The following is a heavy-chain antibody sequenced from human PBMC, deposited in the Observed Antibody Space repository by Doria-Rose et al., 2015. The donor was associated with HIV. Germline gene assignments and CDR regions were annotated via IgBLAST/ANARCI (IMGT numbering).Heavy chain of an antibody. CDR3: ARIKSSRWYHKYYFDF. V-gene: IGHV2-26*01. Sequence: ESGPVLVKPTETLTLTCTVSGVSLSSPGMGVSWIRQPPGKALEWLANIFADDERSYNTSLKSRLTMYRGTSKSQVVLTMTDMDPVDTATYYCARIKSSRWYHKYYFDFWGQGTLVIVSA. D-gene: IGHD6-13*01. J-gene: IGHJ4*02. CDR2: IFADDER. CDR1: GVSLSSPGMG.